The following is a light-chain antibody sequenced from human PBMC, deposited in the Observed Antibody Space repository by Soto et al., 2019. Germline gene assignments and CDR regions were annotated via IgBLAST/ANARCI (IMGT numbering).Light chain of an antibody. Sequence: QSVLTQPRSVSGSPGQSVTISCTGTSSGVGGYNYVSWYQQHPGKAPKLMIYDVSKRPSGVPDRFSGSKSGNTASLTISGLQAEDEADYYCCSYAGSSRGVVFGGGTKVTVL. CDR1: SSGVGGYNY. CDR2: DVS. CDR3: CSYAGSSRGVV. J-gene: IGLJ2*01. V-gene: IGLV2-11*01.